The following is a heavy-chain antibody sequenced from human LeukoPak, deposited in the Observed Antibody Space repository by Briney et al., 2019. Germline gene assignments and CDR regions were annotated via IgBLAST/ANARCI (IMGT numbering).Heavy chain of an antibody. J-gene: IGHJ4*02. V-gene: IGHV1-18*01. Sequence: ASVKVSFKSSGYTVTNNSITWVRQAPGQGLEWMGWISTYNGNTNYAQKLQGRVTMTADTSTSTAYMELRSLRSDDTAVYYCARRHLDFWGQGTLVTVSS. CDR1: GYTVTNNS. CDR2: ISTYNGNT. CDR3: ARRHLDF.